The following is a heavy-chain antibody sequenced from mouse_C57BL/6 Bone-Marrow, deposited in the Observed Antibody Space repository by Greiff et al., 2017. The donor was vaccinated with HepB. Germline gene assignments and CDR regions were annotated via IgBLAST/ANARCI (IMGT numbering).Heavy chain of an antibody. CDR3: ARGVVATDYYAMDY. D-gene: IGHD1-1*01. CDR2: IYPRDGST. J-gene: IGHJ4*01. Sequence: VQVVESDAELVKPGASVKISCKVSGYTFTDHTIHWMKQRPEQGLEWIGYIYPRDGSTKYNEKFKGKATLTADKSSSTAYMQLNSLTSEDSAVYFCARGVVATDYYAMDYWGQGTSVTVSS. CDR1: GYTFTDHT. V-gene: IGHV1-78*01.